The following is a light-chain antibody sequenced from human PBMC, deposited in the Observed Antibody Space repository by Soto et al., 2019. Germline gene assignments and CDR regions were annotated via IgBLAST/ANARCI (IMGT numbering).Light chain of an antibody. CDR3: QQYGDSLLT. CDR1: QSISSSY. CDR2: HAS. J-gene: IGKJ4*01. Sequence: ENVLTQSPGTLSLSPGERATLSCRASQSISSSYLAWYQPKPGQTPRLLIYHASNRATGIPDRFSGSGSGTDFTLTISRLEPEDFAVYYCQQYGDSLLTFGGGTKVEIK. V-gene: IGKV3-20*01.